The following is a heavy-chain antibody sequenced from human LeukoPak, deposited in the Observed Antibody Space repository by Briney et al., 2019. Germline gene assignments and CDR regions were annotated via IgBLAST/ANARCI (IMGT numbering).Heavy chain of an antibody. CDR2: IYYSGST. CDR3: ARSDSGSLN. D-gene: IGHD5-12*01. Sequence: PSETLSLTCTVPGGSISSSSYYWGWIRQPPGKGLEWIGSIYYSGSTYYNPSLKSRVTISVDTSKNQFSLKLSSVTAADTAVYYCARSDSGSLNWGQGTLVTVSS. V-gene: IGHV4-39*07. J-gene: IGHJ4*02. CDR1: GGSISSSSYY.